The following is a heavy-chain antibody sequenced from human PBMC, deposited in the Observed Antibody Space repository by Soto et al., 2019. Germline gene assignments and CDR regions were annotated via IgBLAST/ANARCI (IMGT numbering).Heavy chain of an antibody. CDR1: GYTFTSYY. CDR3: ARSTTVRITIFGVVPYYYMDV. V-gene: IGHV1-46*03. Sequence: ASVNVSCKASGYTFTSYYMHWVRQAPGQGLEWMGIINPSGGSTSYAQKFQGRVTTTRDTSTSTVYMELSSLRSEDTAVYYCARSTTVRITIFGVVPYYYMDVWGKGTTVTVSS. CDR2: INPSGGST. D-gene: IGHD3-3*01. J-gene: IGHJ6*03.